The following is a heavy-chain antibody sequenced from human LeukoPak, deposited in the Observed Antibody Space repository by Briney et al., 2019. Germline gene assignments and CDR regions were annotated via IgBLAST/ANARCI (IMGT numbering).Heavy chain of an antibody. CDR1: GFTFSSYG. CDR3: VRVTLITVVRGVIIRWIDY. V-gene: IGHV3-33*01. CDR2: IWYDGSNK. D-gene: IGHD3-10*01. J-gene: IGHJ4*02. Sequence: PGGSLTLSCAASGFTFSSYGMHWVRQAPGKGLGRVAVIWYDGSNKYYADSLKGRFTISRDHSKTPLYLQMNSLRAEDTAVYYCVRVTLITVVRGVIIRWIDYWGQGTLVTVSS.